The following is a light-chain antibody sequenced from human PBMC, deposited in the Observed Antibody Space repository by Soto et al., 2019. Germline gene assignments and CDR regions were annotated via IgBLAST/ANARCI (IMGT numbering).Light chain of an antibody. V-gene: IGLV2-11*01. CDR2: DVT. CDR1: SSDVGGYNF. J-gene: IGLJ3*02. CDR3: CSYAASNTLL. Sequence: QSALTQPRSVSGSPGQSVTISCTGTSSDVGGYNFVSWYQQHPGKAPKLIIYDVTERPSGVPDRFSGSKSGNTASLTISGLQAEDEADYYCCSYAASNTLLFGGGTQLTVL.